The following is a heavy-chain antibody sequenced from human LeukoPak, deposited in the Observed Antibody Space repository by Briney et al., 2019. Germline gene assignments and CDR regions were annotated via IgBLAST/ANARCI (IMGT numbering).Heavy chain of an antibody. J-gene: IGHJ4*02. D-gene: IGHD5-24*01. CDR2: IYYSGST. V-gene: IGHV4-59*12. Sequence: SETLSLTCTVSGGSISSYYWSWIRQPPGKGLEWIGYIYYSGSTNYNPSLKSRVTISVDTSKNQFSLKLSSVTAADTAVYYCARGPADYNRLKPGDRDGYNYKSKRTPFDYWGQGTLVTVSS. CDR1: GGSISSYY. CDR3: ARGPADYNRLKPGDRDGYNYKSKRTPFDY.